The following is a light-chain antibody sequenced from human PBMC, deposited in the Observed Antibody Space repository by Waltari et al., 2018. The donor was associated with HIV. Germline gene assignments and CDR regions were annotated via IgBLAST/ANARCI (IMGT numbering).Light chain of an antibody. CDR1: QSIFYSSKNANF. CDR3: QQYYSTPPT. V-gene: IGKV4-1*01. CDR2: WAS. J-gene: IGKJ1*01. Sequence: DIVLTQSPHSLALSLGERASNHCKSSQSIFYSSKNANFLAWYQQKPGQSPKLLIYWASTRASGVPDRFSGSGSRTDFTLSISSLQSEDVAVYFCQQYYSTPPTFGQGTRVEIK.